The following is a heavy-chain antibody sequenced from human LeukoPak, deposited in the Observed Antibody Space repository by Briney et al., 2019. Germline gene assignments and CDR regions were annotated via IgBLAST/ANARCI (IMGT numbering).Heavy chain of an antibody. J-gene: IGHJ4*02. CDR2: IYPSGSA. D-gene: IGHD3-10*01. V-gene: IGHV4-61*02. CDR1: GGSITTVNYY. CDR3: ARRRITMVRGVISAPTGFDY. Sequence: SETLSLTCTVSGGSITTVNYYWNWIRQPAGRELEWIGRIYPSGSAHYNPSLKSRVTISIDTSKNQFSLKLSSVTAADTAVYYCARRRITMVRGVISAPTGFDYWGQGTLVTVSS.